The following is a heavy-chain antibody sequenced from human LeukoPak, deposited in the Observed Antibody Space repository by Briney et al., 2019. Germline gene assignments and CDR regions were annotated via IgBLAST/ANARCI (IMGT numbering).Heavy chain of an antibody. V-gene: IGHV4-39*02. D-gene: IGHD5-18*01. Sequence: TSETLSLTCTVSGGSISSSRYYWGWIRQPPGEGLEWIATIYYNGDTYYNPSLKSRVTTSVDTSRNHFSLRLSSVTAADTAVYYCARYLTWIQLNNWFDPWGQGTLVTVSS. J-gene: IGHJ5*02. CDR2: IYYNGDT. CDR3: ARYLTWIQLNNWFDP. CDR1: GGSISSSRYY.